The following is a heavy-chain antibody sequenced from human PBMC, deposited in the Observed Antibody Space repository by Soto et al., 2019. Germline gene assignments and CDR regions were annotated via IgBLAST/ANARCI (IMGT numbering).Heavy chain of an antibody. D-gene: IGHD2-21*02. V-gene: IGHV3-23*01. CDR3: AKDGSWGDHYYFDN. J-gene: IGHJ4*02. CDR2: ISGRGGST. Sequence: EVQLLESGGGLVRPGGSLRLSCAVSGFMFSSYAMTWVRQARGKGLEWVSSISGRGGSTYYSDSVRGRFTISRDNSKKILYLEMNSLKGDDTAVYYCAKDGSWGDHYYFDNSGQGTLITVSS. CDR1: GFMFSSYA.